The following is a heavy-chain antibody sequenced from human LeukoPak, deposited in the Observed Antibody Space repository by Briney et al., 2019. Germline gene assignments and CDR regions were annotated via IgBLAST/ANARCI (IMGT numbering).Heavy chain of an antibody. Sequence: SETLSLTCTVSGGSISSYYWSWIRQPAGKGLESIGHISTSGSTNYNPSLKSRVTISVDTSKNQFSLKVSSVSAADTAVYYCARAYSSSWYWNWFDPWGQGTLVTVSS. J-gene: IGHJ5*02. CDR1: GGSISSYY. CDR3: ARAYSSSWYWNWFDP. CDR2: ISTSGST. D-gene: IGHD6-13*01. V-gene: IGHV4-4*07.